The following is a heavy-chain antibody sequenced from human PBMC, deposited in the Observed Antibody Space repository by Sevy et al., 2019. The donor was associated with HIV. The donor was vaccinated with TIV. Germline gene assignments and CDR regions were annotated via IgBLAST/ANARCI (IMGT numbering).Heavy chain of an antibody. CDR2: IKQDESEK. CDR1: GFSFSSYW. V-gene: IGHV3-7*01. Sequence: GGSLRLSCAASGFSFSSYWMHWVRQAPGKGLEWVANIKQDESEKYYVASVKGRFTISRDNAKNSVYLQMNSLRPEDXXXXXXXXXXSGSFDYWGQGTLVTVSS. CDR3: XXXXSGSFDY. J-gene: IGHJ4*02. D-gene: IGHD3-22*01.